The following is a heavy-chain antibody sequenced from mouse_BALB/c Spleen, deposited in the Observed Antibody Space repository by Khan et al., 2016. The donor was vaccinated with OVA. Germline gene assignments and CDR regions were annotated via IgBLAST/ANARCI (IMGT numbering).Heavy chain of an antibody. V-gene: IGHV1-7*01. CDR2: INPTSGYT. CDR1: GYTFTTYW. J-gene: IGHJ2*01. CDR3: TRDRIDY. Sequence: QVQLKESGAELAKPGASVKMSCKASGYTFTTYWLHWVKLRPGQGLEWIGYINPTSGYTDYNEKFKDKATLSADKSSSTAYMQLCSLTSEDSAVYYCTRDRIDYWGQGTTLTVSS.